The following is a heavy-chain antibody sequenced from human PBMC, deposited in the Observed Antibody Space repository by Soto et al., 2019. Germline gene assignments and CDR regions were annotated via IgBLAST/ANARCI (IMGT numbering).Heavy chain of an antibody. V-gene: IGHV4-34*01. CDR2: INHSGSA. CDR3: ARGRLDDFWSGYLYYLDS. D-gene: IGHD3-3*01. CDR1: GGSFSDYI. Sequence: SETLSLTCDVYGGSFSDYIWTWIRQTPGKGLQWIGQINHSGSANYNPSLKSRVTISVHTSSSQFSLELSSVTAADTAVYYCARGRLDDFWSGYLYYLDSWGLGTLVTVSS. J-gene: IGHJ4*02.